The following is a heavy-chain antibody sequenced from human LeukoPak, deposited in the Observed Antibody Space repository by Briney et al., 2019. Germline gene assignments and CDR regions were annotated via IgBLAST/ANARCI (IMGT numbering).Heavy chain of an antibody. Sequence: GGSLRLSCAASGFTFSSYGMHWVRQAPGKGLEWVAFIRYDGSNKYYADSVKGRFTISRDNSKNTLYLQMNSLRAEDTAVYYCAKDRGRIAAAGRELDYWGQGTLVTVSS. D-gene: IGHD6-13*01. J-gene: IGHJ4*02. CDR2: IRYDGSNK. CDR1: GFTFSSYG. V-gene: IGHV3-30*02. CDR3: AKDRGRIAAAGRELDY.